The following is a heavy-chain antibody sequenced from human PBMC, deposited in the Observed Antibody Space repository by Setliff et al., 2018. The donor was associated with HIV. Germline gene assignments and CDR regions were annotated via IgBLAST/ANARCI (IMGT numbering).Heavy chain of an antibody. V-gene: IGHV4-59*11. D-gene: IGHD3-3*01. CDR3: TRGPEGVAGGDY. CDR1: GDSISSHY. J-gene: IGHJ4*02. CDR2: IYYSGST. Sequence: LSLTCTVSGDSISSHYWNWIRQPPGKALEWIGYIYYSGSTNYNPSFKSRVTISVDRSKRQFSLNLSSVTAADTAIYYCTRGPEGVAGGDYWGQGILVTVSS.